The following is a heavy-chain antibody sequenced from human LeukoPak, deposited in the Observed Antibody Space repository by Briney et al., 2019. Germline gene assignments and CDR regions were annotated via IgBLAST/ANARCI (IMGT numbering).Heavy chain of an antibody. D-gene: IGHD6-19*01. V-gene: IGHV4-34*01. Sequence: SETLSLTCAVYGGSFSGYYWSWSRQPPGKGREWIGEINHSGSTNYNPSLKSRVTISVDTSKNQFSLKLSSVTAADTAVYYCARGRGVEQWFNWFDPWGQGTLVTVSS. J-gene: IGHJ5*02. CDR2: INHSGST. CDR1: GGSFSGYY. CDR3: ARGRGVEQWFNWFDP.